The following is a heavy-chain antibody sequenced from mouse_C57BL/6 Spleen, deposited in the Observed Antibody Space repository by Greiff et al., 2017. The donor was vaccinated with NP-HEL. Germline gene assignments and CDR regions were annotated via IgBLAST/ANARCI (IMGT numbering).Heavy chain of an antibody. CDR3: AKIYDGDY. J-gene: IGHJ2*01. CDR1: GYTFTSYW. D-gene: IGHD2-3*01. Sequence: QVQLQQPGAELVKPGASVKLSCKASGYTFTSYWMHWVKQRPGQGLEWIGMFHPNSGSTNYNEKFKSKATLAVDKSSSAAYMQLSSLTSEDSAVYYCAKIYDGDYWGQGITLTVSS. V-gene: IGHV1-64*01. CDR2: FHPNSGST.